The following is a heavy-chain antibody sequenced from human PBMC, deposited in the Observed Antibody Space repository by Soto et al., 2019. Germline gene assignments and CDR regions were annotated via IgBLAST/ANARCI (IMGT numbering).Heavy chain of an antibody. D-gene: IGHD3-10*01. CDR3: VRDSRRGYGMDV. Sequence: EVQLVESGGGLVQPGGSLRLSCVASGFTFSSHRMNWVRQAAGTGLEWVSYISGGSKSIYYAASVKGRFTISRDNAKNSLYLEMNSMRDEDTAVYSCVRDSRRGYGMDVWGPGTTGTVSS. J-gene: IGHJ6*02. CDR1: GFTFSSHR. V-gene: IGHV3-48*02. CDR2: ISGGSKSI.